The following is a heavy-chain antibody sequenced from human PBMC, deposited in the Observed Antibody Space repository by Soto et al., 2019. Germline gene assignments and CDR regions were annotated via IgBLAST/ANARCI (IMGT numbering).Heavy chain of an antibody. J-gene: IGHJ4*02. CDR3: ARHYYDSSGYFWVPDY. CDR1: RGSFSGYY. CDR2: INHSGST. V-gene: IGHV4-34*01. Sequence: QVQLQQWGAGLLKPSETLSLTCAVYRGSFSGYYWSWIRQPPGKGLEWIGEINHSGSTNYNPSLKSRVTISVDTSKNQFSLKLSSVTAADTAVYYCARHYYDSSGYFWVPDYWGQGTLVTVSS. D-gene: IGHD3-22*01.